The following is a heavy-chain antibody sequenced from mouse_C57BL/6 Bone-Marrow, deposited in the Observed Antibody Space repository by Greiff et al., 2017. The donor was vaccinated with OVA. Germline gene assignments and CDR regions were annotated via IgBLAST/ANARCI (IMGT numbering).Heavy chain of an antibody. V-gene: IGHV1-64*01. CDR2: IHPNSGST. D-gene: IGHD2-3*01. CDR3: ARWLVRYCAMDY. CDR1: GYSFTSYW. Sequence: VQLQQPGAELVKPGASVKLSCKASGYSFTSYWMHWVKQRPGQGLEWIGMIHPNSGSTNYNEKFKSKATLTVDKSSSTAYMQLSSLTSEDSAVYYYARWLVRYCAMDYWGQGTPVTVSS. J-gene: IGHJ4*01.